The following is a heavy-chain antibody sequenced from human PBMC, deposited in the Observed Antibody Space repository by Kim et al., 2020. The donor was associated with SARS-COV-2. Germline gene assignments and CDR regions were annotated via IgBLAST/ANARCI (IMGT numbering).Heavy chain of an antibody. V-gene: IGHV3-74*01. CDR1: GFTFNNYW. Sequence: GGSLRLSCAASGFTFNNYWVHWVRQAPGKGLVWVSRINGDGTNTHYADSVKGRFTISRDNAKNTLYLQMNSLRADDTAVYYCTRNDRGMDVWGQGTTVTVSS. CDR2: INGDGTNT. CDR3: TRNDRGMDV. J-gene: IGHJ6*02.